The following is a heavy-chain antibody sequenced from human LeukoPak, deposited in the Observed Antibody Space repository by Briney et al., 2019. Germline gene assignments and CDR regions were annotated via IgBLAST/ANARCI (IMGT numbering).Heavy chain of an antibody. J-gene: IGHJ4*02. V-gene: IGHV4-31*03. Sequence: SETLSLTCTVSGGSISSGGYYWSWIRQHPGKGLEWIGYIYYSGSTYYNPSLKSRVTISVDTSKNQFSLKPSSVTAADTAVYYCARGEPEYSSSQTFDYWGQGTLVTVSS. CDR1: GGSISSGGYY. D-gene: IGHD6-6*01. CDR3: ARGEPEYSSSQTFDY. CDR2: IYYSGST.